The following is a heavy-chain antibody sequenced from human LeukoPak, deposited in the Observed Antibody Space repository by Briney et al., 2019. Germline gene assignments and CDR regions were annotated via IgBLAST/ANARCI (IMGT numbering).Heavy chain of an antibody. J-gene: IGHJ4*02. CDR1: GFSSYG. Sequence: GGTLRLSCAASGFSSYGMHWVRQAPGKGLEWVAVIWYDESNKYYAASVKGRFTISRDNSRNTLYLQMNSLRAEDTAVYYCARDGFSSSWYGRALDYWGQGTLSPSPQ. CDR3: ARDGFSSSWYGRALDY. V-gene: IGHV3-33*01. CDR2: IWYDESNK. D-gene: IGHD6-13*01.